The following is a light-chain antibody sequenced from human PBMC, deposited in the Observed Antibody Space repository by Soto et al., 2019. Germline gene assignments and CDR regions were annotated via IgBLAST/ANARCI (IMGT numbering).Light chain of an antibody. CDR3: QQYNTYPWT. CDR1: QSISSW. V-gene: IGKV1-5*01. J-gene: IGKJ1*01. CDR2: DAS. Sequence: DIQMTQSPATLSASVGDRVTITCRASQSISSWLAWYQQKPGKVPKLLIDDASSLESGVPSRFSGSGSWTEFTLTISSRQPEDLATYYCQQYNTYPWTAGQGTKVEIK.